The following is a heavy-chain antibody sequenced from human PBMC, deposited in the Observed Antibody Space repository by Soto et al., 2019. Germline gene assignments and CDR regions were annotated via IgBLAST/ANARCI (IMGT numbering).Heavy chain of an antibody. CDR3: ARWGGDYDSSGYWDYFDY. Sequence: SETLSLTCTVSGGSVSSGSYYWSWIRQPPGKGLEWIGYIYYSGSTNYNPSLKSRVTISVDTSKNQFSLKLSSVTAADTAVYYCARWGGDYDSSGYWDYFDYWGQGTLVTVSS. CDR2: IYYSGST. CDR1: GGSVSSGSYY. V-gene: IGHV4-61*01. J-gene: IGHJ4*02. D-gene: IGHD3-22*01.